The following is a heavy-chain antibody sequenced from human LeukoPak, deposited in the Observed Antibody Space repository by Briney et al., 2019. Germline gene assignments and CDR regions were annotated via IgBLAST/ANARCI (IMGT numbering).Heavy chain of an antibody. CDR3: AKDLGDWSALQIDY. V-gene: IGHV3-23*01. J-gene: IGHJ4*02. CDR2: IDESGDNT. Sequence: GGSLRLSCAASTFTFRNYAMNWVRQPPGEGLEWVSTIDESGDNTWYADSVKGRFTISRDNSKNTLYLQMNSLSAEDTAIYYCAKDLGDWSALQIDYWGQGTLVTVSS. CDR1: TFTFRNYA. D-gene: IGHD3/OR15-3a*01.